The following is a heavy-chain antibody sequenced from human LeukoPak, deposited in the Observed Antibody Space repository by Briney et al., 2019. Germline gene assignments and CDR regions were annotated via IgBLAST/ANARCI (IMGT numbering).Heavy chain of an antibody. CDR2: IGVSGRTT. Sequence: PGGSLRLSCAASGFTFNTYAMSWVRQAPGKGLEWVSGIGVSGRTTDYADSVKGRFSISRDNSKNTLSLQMNSLRADDSAVYYCAKDQYYYGSGSYSDYWGQGILVTVSA. CDR3: AKDQYYYGSGSYSDY. CDR1: GFTFNTYA. J-gene: IGHJ4*02. V-gene: IGHV3-23*01. D-gene: IGHD3-10*01.